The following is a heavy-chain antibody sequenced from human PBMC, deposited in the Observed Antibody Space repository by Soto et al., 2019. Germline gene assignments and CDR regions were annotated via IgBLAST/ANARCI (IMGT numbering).Heavy chain of an antibody. V-gene: IGHV3-15*01. J-gene: IGHJ3*01. CDR3: TKDRPVTGGGVIAT. Sequence: EVQLVESGGGLVNPGGSLRLSCAASGLTFGDAWMTWVRQAPGKGPEWVGLIRSKAGGGTADYAAPVKGRFILSRDDSKNTVYLQMNSLKTEDTAVYYCTKDRPVTGGGVIATWGQGTMVTVSA. CDR1: GLTFGDAW. D-gene: IGHD3-16*02. CDR2: IRSKAGGGTA.